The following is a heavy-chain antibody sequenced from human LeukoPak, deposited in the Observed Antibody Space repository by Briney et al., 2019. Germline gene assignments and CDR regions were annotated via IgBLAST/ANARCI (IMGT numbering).Heavy chain of an antibody. Sequence: SETLSLTCTVSGGSISGYYWSWIRQPPGKGLEWIGYIYYSGSTNYNPSLKSRVTISVDTSKNQFSLKLSSVTAADTAVYYCARGGCSSTSCYGYYDYWGQGTLVTVSS. V-gene: IGHV4-59*12. CDR2: IYYSGST. J-gene: IGHJ4*02. CDR1: GGSISGYY. D-gene: IGHD2-2*01. CDR3: ARGGCSSTSCYGYYDY.